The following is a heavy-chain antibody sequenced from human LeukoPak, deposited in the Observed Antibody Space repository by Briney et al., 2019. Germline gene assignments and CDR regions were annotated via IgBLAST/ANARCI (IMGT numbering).Heavy chain of an antibody. CDR1: GGTFSSYA. Sequence: ASVKVSCKASGGTFSSYAISWVRQAPGQGLEWMGFINPSGGSTNYAQKFQGRVTMTRDMSTSTVYMELSSLRSEDTAVYYCARAGYDFWSGYSTNFDYWGQGTLVTVSS. CDR3: ARAGYDFWSGYSTNFDY. CDR2: INPSGGST. V-gene: IGHV1-46*01. J-gene: IGHJ4*02. D-gene: IGHD3-3*01.